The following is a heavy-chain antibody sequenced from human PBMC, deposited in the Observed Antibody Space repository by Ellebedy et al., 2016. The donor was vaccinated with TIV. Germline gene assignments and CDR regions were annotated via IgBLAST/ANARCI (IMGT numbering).Heavy chain of an antibody. V-gene: IGHV4-59*01. J-gene: IGHJ4*02. D-gene: IGHD4-23*01. CDR2: ICDSGST. CDR3: ATYYGGRFDY. CDR1: GASINNYY. Sequence: MPSETLSLTCTVSGASINNYYWSWIRQPPGEGLEWIGYICDSGSTSYNTSLKSRITRSIDTSKTQFSLNLSSVTAADTAVYYCATYYGGRFDYWGQGALITVSS.